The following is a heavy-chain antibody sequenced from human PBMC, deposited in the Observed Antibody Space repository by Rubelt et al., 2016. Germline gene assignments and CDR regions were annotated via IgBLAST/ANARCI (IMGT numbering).Heavy chain of an antibody. V-gene: IGHV3-23*01. J-gene: IGHJ4*02. CDR1: GFTFSSYA. CDR3: AKGTGPRRGGTDY. Sequence: EVQLLESGGGLVQPGGSLRLSCAASGFTFSSYAMSWVRQAPGKGLEWVSAISGSGGSTYYADSVTGRFTISRDNSKNTLYLQMNSLRAEDTAVYYCAKGTGPRRGGTDYWGQGTLVTVSS. D-gene: IGHD3/OR15-3a*01. CDR2: ISGSGGST.